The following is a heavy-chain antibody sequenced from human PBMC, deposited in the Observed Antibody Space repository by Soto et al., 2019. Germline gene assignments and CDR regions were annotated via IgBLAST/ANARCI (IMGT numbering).Heavy chain of an antibody. CDR2: IQSGGTT. Sequence: GGSLRLSCAAPGFTVSSEYMTWVRQAPGKKLEWVSLIQSGGTTYYADSVKGRFTISRDTSENTLHLQMDSLRVEDTAVYYCARDDFLCDGGGYYGIPLDFWGKGTTVTVSS. D-gene: IGHD2-15*01. J-gene: IGHJ6*04. V-gene: IGHV3-66*01. CDR3: ARDDFLCDGGGYYGIPLDF. CDR1: GFTVSSEY.